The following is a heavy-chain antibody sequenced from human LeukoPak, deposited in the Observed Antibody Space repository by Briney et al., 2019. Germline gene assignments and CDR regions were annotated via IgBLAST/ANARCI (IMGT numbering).Heavy chain of an antibody. V-gene: IGHV1-2*02. J-gene: IGHJ4*02. CDR2: INPNSGGT. Sequence: GASVKVSCKASVYTFTGYYMHWVRQAPGQGRECMGWINPNSGGTKYAQKFQGRVTMTRDTSISTAYMELSRLRSDDTAVYYCARAREYSSSWYKYYFDYWGQGTLVTVSS. CDR1: VYTFTGYY. D-gene: IGHD6-13*01. CDR3: ARAREYSSSWYKYYFDY.